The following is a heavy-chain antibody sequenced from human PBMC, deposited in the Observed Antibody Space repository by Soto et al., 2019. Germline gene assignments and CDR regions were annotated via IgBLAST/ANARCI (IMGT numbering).Heavy chain of an antibody. CDR2: IIPIFGTA. CDR3: ATLEQWLENGYFDY. J-gene: IGHJ4*02. CDR1: GGTFSSYA. Sequence: GASVKVSCKASGGTFSSYAISWVRQAPGQGLEWMGGIIPIFGTANYAQKFQGRVTITADESTSTAYMELSSLRSEDTAVYYCATLEQWLENGYFDYWGQGTLVTVS. V-gene: IGHV1-69*13. D-gene: IGHD6-19*01.